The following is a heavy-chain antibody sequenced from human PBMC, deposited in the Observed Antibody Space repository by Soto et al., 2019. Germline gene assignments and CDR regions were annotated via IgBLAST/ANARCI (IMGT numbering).Heavy chain of an antibody. D-gene: IGHD3-3*01. CDR2: IIPIFGTA. V-gene: IGHV1-69*12. Sequence: QVQLVQSGAEVKKPGSSVKVSCKASGGTFSTYVISWVRQAPGQGLEWMGGIIPIFGTANYAQKFQGRVTISADESTSTAYMVLSSLRSEDTAVYYCARQITILNPFDYWGQGTLVTVSS. CDR1: GGTFSTYV. J-gene: IGHJ4*02. CDR3: ARQITILNPFDY.